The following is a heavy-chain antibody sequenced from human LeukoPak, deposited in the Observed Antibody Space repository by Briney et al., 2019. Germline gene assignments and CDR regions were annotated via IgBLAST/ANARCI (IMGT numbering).Heavy chain of an antibody. CDR1: GYSISSGYY. CDR3: ARESYGSGSYKDY. CDR2: IYHSGST. Sequence: SATLSLTCAVSGYSISSGYYWGWIRQPPGKGLEWIGSIYHSGSTYYNPSLKSRVTISVDTSKNQFSLKLSSVTAADTAVYYCARESYGSGSYKDYWGQGTLVTVSS. D-gene: IGHD3-10*01. V-gene: IGHV4-38-2*02. J-gene: IGHJ4*02.